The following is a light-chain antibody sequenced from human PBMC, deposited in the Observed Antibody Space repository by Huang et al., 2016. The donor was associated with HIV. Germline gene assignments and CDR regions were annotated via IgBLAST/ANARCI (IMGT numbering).Light chain of an antibody. Sequence: EIVLTQSPATLSLSPGERATLSCRASQSVFTYLAWYQQKPGQPPRLLIYDASNRATGIPARFSGRGSGTDFTLTISSLEPEDFAVYYCQQRGSWPTFGQGTKLEIK. CDR1: QSVFTY. J-gene: IGKJ2*01. CDR3: QQRGSWPT. V-gene: IGKV3-11*01. CDR2: DAS.